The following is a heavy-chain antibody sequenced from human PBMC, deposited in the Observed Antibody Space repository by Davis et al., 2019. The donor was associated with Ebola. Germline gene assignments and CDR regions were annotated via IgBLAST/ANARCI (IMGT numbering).Heavy chain of an antibody. CDR1: GGSISSGGYY. CDR2: IYYSGST. J-gene: IGHJ4*02. Sequence: MPSETLSLTCTVSGGSISSGGYYCSWIRQHPGKGLEWIGYIYYSGSTYYNPSPKSRVTISVDTSKNQFSLKLSSVTAADTAVYYCARARITMVRGVIWSQGTLVTVSS. CDR3: ARARITMVRGVI. D-gene: IGHD3-10*01. V-gene: IGHV4-31*03.